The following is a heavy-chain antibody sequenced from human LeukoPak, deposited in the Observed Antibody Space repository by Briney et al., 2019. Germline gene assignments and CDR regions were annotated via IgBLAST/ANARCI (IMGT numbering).Heavy chain of an antibody. CDR3: ARHAWIPIDAFDI. Sequence: TSETLSLTCAVYGGSFSGYYWSWIRQPPGKGLEWIGEINHSGSTNYNPSLKSRVTMSVDTSKNQFSLKLSSVTAADTAVYYCARHAWIPIDAFDIWGQGTMVTVSS. J-gene: IGHJ3*02. V-gene: IGHV4-34*01. D-gene: IGHD5-18*01. CDR2: INHSGST. CDR1: GGSFSGYY.